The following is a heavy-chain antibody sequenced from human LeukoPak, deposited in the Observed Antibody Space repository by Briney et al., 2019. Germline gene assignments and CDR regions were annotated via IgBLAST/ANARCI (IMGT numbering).Heavy chain of an antibody. Sequence: GASVKVSCKASGGTFSSYAISWVRQAPGQGLEWMGGIIPIFGTANYAQRFQGRVTITADESTSTAYMELSSLRSEDTAVYYCARDRPSRWRVPAAMLPEAFDIWGQGTMVTVSS. CDR3: ARDRPSRWRVPAAMLPEAFDI. J-gene: IGHJ3*02. V-gene: IGHV1-69*13. D-gene: IGHD2-2*01. CDR2: IIPIFGTA. CDR1: GGTFSSYA.